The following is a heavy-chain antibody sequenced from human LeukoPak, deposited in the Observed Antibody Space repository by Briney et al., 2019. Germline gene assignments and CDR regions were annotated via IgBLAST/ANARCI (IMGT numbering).Heavy chain of an antibody. CDR1: GFSFINYG. D-gene: IGHD3-10*01. Sequence: GGSLRLSCAASGFSFINYGMHWVRQAPGKGLEWVASISHDGSNYYYADSVKGRFTISRDNSRNTLYLQMNSLKVEDTAVFYCTKAAAGSGDYGMTSGAKGPRSPS. J-gene: IGHJ6*02. CDR3: TKAAAGSGDYGMTS. V-gene: IGHV3-30*18. CDR2: ISHDGSNY.